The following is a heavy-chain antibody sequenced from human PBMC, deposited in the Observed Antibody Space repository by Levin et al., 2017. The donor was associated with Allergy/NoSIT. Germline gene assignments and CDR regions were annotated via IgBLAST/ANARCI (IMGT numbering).Heavy chain of an antibody. CDR2: IYHSGST. Sequence: RASETLSLTCAVSGGSISSGGYSWSWIRQPPGKGLEWIGYIYHSGSTYYNPSLKSRVTISVDRSKNQFSLKLSSVTAADTAVYYCAREGGLNGMDVWGQGTTVTVSS. J-gene: IGHJ6*02. D-gene: IGHD2-15*01. CDR1: GGSISSGGYS. CDR3: AREGGLNGMDV. V-gene: IGHV4-30-2*01.